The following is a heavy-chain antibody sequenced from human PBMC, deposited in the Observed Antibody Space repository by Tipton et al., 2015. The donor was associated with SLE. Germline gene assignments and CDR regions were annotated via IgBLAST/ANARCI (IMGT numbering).Heavy chain of an antibody. CDR3: ARHATYGEVAFDI. CDR1: GGSISSYY. J-gene: IGHJ3*02. Sequence: TLSLTCTVSGGSISSYYWGWIRQPPGKGLEWIGSIYYSGSTYYNPSLKSRVTISVDTSKNQFSLKLSSVTAADTAVYYCARHATYGEVAFDIWGQGTMVTVSS. CDR2: IYYSGST. V-gene: IGHV4-39*01. D-gene: IGHD4-17*01.